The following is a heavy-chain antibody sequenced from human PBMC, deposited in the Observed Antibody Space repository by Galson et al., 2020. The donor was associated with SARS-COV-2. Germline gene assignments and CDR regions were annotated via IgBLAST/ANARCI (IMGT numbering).Heavy chain of an antibody. Sequence: RGTLTLSCTASEFTISNNNMNWVRQAPGKGLEWISYITSSSSTIYYPDAVKGRFTISRDNAKNSLYLQMNSLRAEDTAVYYCAAKTVTKGNWYFDLWGRGTLVTGSS. CDR2: ITSSSSTI. J-gene: IGHJ2*01. CDR1: EFTISNNN. V-gene: IGHV3-48*04. D-gene: IGHD4-17*01. CDR3: AAKTVTKGNWYFDL.